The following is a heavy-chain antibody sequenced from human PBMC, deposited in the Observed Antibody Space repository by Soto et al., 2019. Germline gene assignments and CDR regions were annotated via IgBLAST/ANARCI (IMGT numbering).Heavy chain of an antibody. CDR3: ASLVGGINEGPLDYYYGMDV. V-gene: IGHV4-30-4*01. Sequence: SETLSLPCTVSGGSISSGDYYWSWIRQPPGKGLEWIGYIYYSGSTYYNPSLKSRVTISVDTSKNQFSLKLSSVTAADTAVYYCASLVGGINEGPLDYYYGMDVWGQGTTVTVSS. D-gene: IGHD2-15*01. CDR2: IYYSGST. J-gene: IGHJ6*02. CDR1: GGSISSGDYY.